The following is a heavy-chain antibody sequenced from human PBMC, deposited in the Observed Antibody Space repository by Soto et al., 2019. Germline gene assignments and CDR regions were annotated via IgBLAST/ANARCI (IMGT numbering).Heavy chain of an antibody. CDR1: GFTFSSSD. J-gene: IGHJ4*02. Sequence: EVQLLDSGGGLVQPGGSLRLSCEASGFTFSSSDMCWVRQAPGKGLEWISSITTSGARTFYADSVKGRFTISRDNSKNTLYLQMNSLRVDDTAVYFCAKGGGGDHGDWGQGTAVAVSS. D-gene: IGHD2-21*02. CDR3: AKGGGGDHGD. V-gene: IGHV3-23*01. CDR2: ITTSGART.